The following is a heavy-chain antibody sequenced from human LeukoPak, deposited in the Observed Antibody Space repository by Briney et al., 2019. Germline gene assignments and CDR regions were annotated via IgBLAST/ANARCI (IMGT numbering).Heavy chain of an antibody. Sequence: PSQTLSLTCTVSGGSISSGDYYWSWIRQPPGKGLEWIGSNTYYNPSLKSRVTISVDTSKNQFSLKLSSVTAADTAVYYCARGGYSYGYAFDSWGQGTLVTVSS. J-gene: IGHJ4*02. CDR2: NT. CDR3: ARGGYSYGYAFDS. V-gene: IGHV4-30-4*01. CDR1: GGSISSGDYY. D-gene: IGHD5-18*01.